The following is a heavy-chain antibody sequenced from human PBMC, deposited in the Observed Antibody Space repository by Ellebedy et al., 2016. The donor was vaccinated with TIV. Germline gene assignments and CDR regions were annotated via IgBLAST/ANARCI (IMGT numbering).Heavy chain of an antibody. J-gene: IGHJ4*02. CDR3: AKSDHDYGDLDY. Sequence: GESLKISXAASGFTFSSYAMSWVRQAPGKGLEWVSAISGSGGSTYYADSVKGRFTISRDNSKNTLYLQMNSLRAEDTAVYYCAKSDHDYGDLDYWGQGTLVTVSS. V-gene: IGHV3-23*01. CDR2: ISGSGGST. D-gene: IGHD4-17*01. CDR1: GFTFSSYA.